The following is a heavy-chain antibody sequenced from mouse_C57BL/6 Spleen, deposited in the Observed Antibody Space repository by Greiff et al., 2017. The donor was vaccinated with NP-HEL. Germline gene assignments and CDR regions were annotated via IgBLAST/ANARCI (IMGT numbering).Heavy chain of an antibody. J-gene: IGHJ3*01. CDR2: IDPSDSYT. CDR3: ARWGDYDSPFAY. CDR1: GYTFTSYW. D-gene: IGHD2-4*01. Sequence: QVQLQQPGAELVMPGASVKLSCKASGYTFTSYWMHWVKQRPGQGLEWIGEIDPSDSYTNYNQKFKGKSTLTVDKSSSTAYMQLSSLTSEDSAVYYCARWGDYDSPFAYWGQGTLVTVSA. V-gene: IGHV1-69*01.